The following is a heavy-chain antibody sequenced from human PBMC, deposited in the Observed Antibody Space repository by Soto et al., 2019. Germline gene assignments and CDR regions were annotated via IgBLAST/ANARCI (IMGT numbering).Heavy chain of an antibody. CDR3: ARDKAGEPYYYYYGMDV. CDR1: GGTFSSYT. J-gene: IGHJ6*02. Sequence: QVQLVQSGAEVKKPGSSVKVSCKASGGTFSSYTISWVRQAPGQGLEWMGRIIPILGIANYAQKFQGRVTITAEKSTSTAYLELSSLKSEDTAGYYCARDKAGEPYYYYYGMDVWGQGTTVTVSS. D-gene: IGHD4-17*01. CDR2: IIPILGIA. V-gene: IGHV1-69*08.